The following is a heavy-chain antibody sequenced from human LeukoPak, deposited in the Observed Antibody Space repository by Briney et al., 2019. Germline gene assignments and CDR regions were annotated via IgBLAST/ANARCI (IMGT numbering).Heavy chain of an antibody. J-gene: IGHJ5*02. D-gene: IGHD5-12*01. V-gene: IGHV3-48*03. CDR3: GRDLGTHGGYVDP. CDR1: GFIFSSYE. CDR2: ISTSDSTM. Sequence: GGSLRLSCAASGFIFSSYEMNRVRQAPGKGLEWVSYISTSDSTMYYADSVKGRFTISRDNAKNSLYLQMDSLRVEDTGIYYCGRDLGTHGGYVDPWGQGTLVAVSS.